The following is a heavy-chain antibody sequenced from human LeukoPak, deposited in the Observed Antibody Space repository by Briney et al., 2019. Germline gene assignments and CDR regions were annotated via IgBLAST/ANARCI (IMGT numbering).Heavy chain of an antibody. Sequence: PSETLSLTCTVSGGSISNYYWSWIRQPPGKGLEWIGYIYYSGSTNYNPSLKSRVTISVDTSKNQFSLKLSSVTAADTAVYYCARDSSPLTSHDYGDYVLDYWGQGTLVTVSS. CDR2: IYYSGST. D-gene: IGHD4-17*01. J-gene: IGHJ4*02. V-gene: IGHV4-59*01. CDR1: GGSISNYY. CDR3: ARDSSPLTSHDYGDYVLDY.